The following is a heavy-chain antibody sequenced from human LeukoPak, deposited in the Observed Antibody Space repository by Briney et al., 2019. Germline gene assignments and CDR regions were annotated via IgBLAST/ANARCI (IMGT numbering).Heavy chain of an antibody. CDR2: INHSGST. D-gene: IGHD1-26*01. CDR1: GGSFTDYF. CDR3: ARSGGVGGSYCYAFDI. V-gene: IGHV4-34*01. Sequence: PSETLSLTCAVYGGSFTDYFLSWIRQPPGKGLKWLGEINHSGSTNYNPSLKSRVTISMDSSKNQFSLKLSSVTAADTAVYYCARSGGVGGSYCYAFDIWGQGTMVTVSS. J-gene: IGHJ3*02.